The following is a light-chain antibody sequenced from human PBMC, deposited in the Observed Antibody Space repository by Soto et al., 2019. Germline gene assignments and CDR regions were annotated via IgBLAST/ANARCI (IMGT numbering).Light chain of an antibody. V-gene: IGKV3-11*01. Sequence: EIVLTQSPATLSLSPGERATLSCRASQSVSSYLAWYQQKPGQAPRLLIYDASNRATGIPARFSCSGSGTDLTLTISSQEPDDFAVYYCQQRSDWPYTFGGGTKVQIK. CDR2: DAS. J-gene: IGKJ4*02. CDR1: QSVSSY. CDR3: QQRSDWPYT.